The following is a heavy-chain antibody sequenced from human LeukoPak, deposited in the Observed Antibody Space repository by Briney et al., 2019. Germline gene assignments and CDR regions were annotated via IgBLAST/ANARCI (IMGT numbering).Heavy chain of an antibody. CDR1: GFTFSDYY. CDR3: ASRVRGVIHDAFDI. Sequence: GGSLRLSCAASGFTFSDYYMSWIRQAPGKGLEWVSYISSSGSTIYYADSVKGRFTISRDNAKNSLYLQMNSLRAEDTAVYYCASRVRGVIHDAFDIWGQGTMVTVSS. CDR2: ISSSGSTI. J-gene: IGHJ3*02. V-gene: IGHV3-11*01. D-gene: IGHD3-10*01.